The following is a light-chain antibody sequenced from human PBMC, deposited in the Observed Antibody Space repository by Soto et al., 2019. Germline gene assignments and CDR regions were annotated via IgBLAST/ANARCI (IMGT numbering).Light chain of an antibody. V-gene: IGLV2-14*01. CDR3: SSYTSSTTLYV. CDR2: DVS. J-gene: IGLJ1*01. Sequence: QSVLTQPASVSGSHGQSITISCTGTSSDVGGYNYVSWYQQHPGKAPKLMIYDVSIRPSGVSHRFSGSKSGNTASLTISGLLAEDEADYYCSSYTSSTTLYVFGTGTKVTVL. CDR1: SSDVGGYNY.